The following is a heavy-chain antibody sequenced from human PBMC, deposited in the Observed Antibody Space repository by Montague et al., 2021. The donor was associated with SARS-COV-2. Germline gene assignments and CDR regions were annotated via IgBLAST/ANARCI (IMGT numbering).Heavy chain of an antibody. CDR2: ISCDGRNK. Sequence: SLRLSCAASGYTFSHYGIHWVRQAPGKGLEWVAFISCDGRNKYYADSVTGRFTILRDDSKNTLYLQMNSLKTEDTAVYYCAKDQGYFDWPLPQDGMDAWGQGTTAIVSS. D-gene: IGHD3-9*01. CDR3: AKDQGYFDWPLPQDGMDA. CDR1: GYTFSHYG. V-gene: IGHV3-30*18. J-gene: IGHJ6*02.